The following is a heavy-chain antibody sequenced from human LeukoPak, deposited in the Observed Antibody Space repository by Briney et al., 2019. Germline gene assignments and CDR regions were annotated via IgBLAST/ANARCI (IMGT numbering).Heavy chain of an antibody. V-gene: IGHV3-7*05. Sequence: GGSLRLSCAASGFTFSSYWISWVRQAPGKGLEWVANIKQDGSEEVYVDSVKGRFTISRDNAKNSLFLQMNTLRAEDTAVHYCARDPYSSTWSYGMDVWGQGTTVTVSS. CDR2: IKQDGSEE. CDR3: ARDPYSSTWSYGMDV. CDR1: GFTFSSYW. J-gene: IGHJ6*02. D-gene: IGHD6-6*01.